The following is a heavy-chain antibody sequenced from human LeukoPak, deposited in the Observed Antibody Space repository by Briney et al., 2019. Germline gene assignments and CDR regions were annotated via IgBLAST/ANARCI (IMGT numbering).Heavy chain of an antibody. Sequence: GGSLRLSCAASGSTFSSYAMSWVRQAPGKGLEWVSAISGSGGSTYYADSVKGRFTISRDNSKNTLYLQMNSLRAEDTAVYYCAKDRGGYYDSSGYYSLDYWGQGTLVTVSS. CDR3: AKDRGGYYDSSGYYSLDY. V-gene: IGHV3-23*01. CDR2: ISGSGGST. J-gene: IGHJ4*02. CDR1: GSTFSSYA. D-gene: IGHD3-22*01.